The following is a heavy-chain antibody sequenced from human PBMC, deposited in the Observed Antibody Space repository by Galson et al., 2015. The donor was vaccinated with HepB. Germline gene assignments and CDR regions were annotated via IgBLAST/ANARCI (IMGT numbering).Heavy chain of an antibody. Sequence: SLRLSCAASGFTFSDYYMSWIRQAPGKGLEWVSYISSSSSYTNYADSVKGRFTISRDNAKNSLYLQMNSLRAEDTAVYYCASWGLYDYVWGSYRPDYWGQGTLVTVSS. D-gene: IGHD3-16*02. CDR2: ISSSSSYT. V-gene: IGHV3-11*03. CDR3: ASWGLYDYVWGSYRPDY. J-gene: IGHJ4*02. CDR1: GFTFSDYY.